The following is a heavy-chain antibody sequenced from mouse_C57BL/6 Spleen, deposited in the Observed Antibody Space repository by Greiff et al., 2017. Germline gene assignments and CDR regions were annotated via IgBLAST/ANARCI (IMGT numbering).Heavy chain of an antibody. V-gene: IGHV1-50*01. CDR1: GYTFTSYW. CDR2: IDPSDSYT. J-gene: IGHJ4*01. D-gene: IGHD2-5*01. CDR3: ARGYSNYEAYYAMDY. Sequence: VQLQQPGAELVKPGASVKLSCKASGYTFTSYWMQWVKQRPGQGLEWIGEIDPSDSYTNYNQKFKGKATLTVDTSSSTAYMQLSSLTSEDSAVYYCARGYSNYEAYYAMDYWGQGTSVTVSS.